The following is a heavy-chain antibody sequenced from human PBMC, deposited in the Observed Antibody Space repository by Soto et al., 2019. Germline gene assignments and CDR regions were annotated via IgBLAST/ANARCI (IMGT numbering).Heavy chain of an antibody. CDR3: AKDATYCSGGSCYLNRFDP. CDR1: GFTFSSYA. J-gene: IGHJ5*02. CDR2: ISGSGGST. D-gene: IGHD2-15*01. V-gene: IGHV3-23*01. Sequence: EVQLLESGGGLVQPGGSLRLSCAASGFTFSSYAMSWVRQAPGKGLEWVSAISGSGGSTYYADSVKGRFTISRDNSKNTLYLQMNSLRAEDTAVYYCAKDATYCSGGSCYLNRFDPWGQGTLVTVSS.